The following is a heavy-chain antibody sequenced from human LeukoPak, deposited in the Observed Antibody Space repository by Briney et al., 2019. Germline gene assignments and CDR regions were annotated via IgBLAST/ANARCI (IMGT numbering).Heavy chain of an antibody. CDR3: AKDRCSGGSCSLDY. Sequence: GGSLRLSCAASGFTFKNYWMTWVRQAPGKGLEWVANIKKDGSNKYYADSVKGRFTISRDNSKNTLYLQMNSLRAEDTAVYYCAKDRCSGGSCSLDYWGQGTLVTVSS. D-gene: IGHD2-15*01. V-gene: IGHV3-7*01. J-gene: IGHJ4*02. CDR2: IKKDGSNK. CDR1: GFTFKNYW.